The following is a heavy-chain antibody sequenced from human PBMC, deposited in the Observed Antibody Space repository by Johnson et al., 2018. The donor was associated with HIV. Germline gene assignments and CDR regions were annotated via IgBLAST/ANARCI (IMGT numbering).Heavy chain of an antibody. J-gene: IGHJ3*02. CDR1: GFTVNGNY. D-gene: IGHD4-17*01. V-gene: IGHV3-66*02. CDR3: ARPGGDYSAFDI. Sequence: MLLVESGGGLVQPGGSLRLSCAVSGFTVNGNYMSWVRQAPGKGLEWVSVIYSGDTTYYADSVKGRFTISRDTSKNTLYLQMNSLRAEDTAVYYCARPGGDYSAFDIWGQGTMVTVSS. CDR2: IYSGDTT.